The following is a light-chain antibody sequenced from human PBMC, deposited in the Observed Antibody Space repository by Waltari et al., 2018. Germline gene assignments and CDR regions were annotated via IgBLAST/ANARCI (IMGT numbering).Light chain of an antibody. CDR1: QSVNSK. CDR2: GAS. Sequence: EIVMTQSPATLSVSPGERATLSCRASQSVNSKLFWFQQRPGQAPRLLMYGASNRATGIPARFSGSGSGADFTLIISSLEPEDFAVYYCHQRSNWPLTFGGGTKVEIK. CDR3: HQRSNWPLT. J-gene: IGKJ4*01. V-gene: IGKV3-11*01.